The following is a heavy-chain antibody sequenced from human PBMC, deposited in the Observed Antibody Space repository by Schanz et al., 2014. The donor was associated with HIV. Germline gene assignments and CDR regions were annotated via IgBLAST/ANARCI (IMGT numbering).Heavy chain of an antibody. J-gene: IGHJ4*02. D-gene: IGHD1-20*01. CDR3: AKSLPIETATITYFDY. CDR2: ISFDGSNK. Sequence: QVQLVESGGGVVQPGRSLRLSCAASGFIFSSYAMHWVRQAPGKGLEWVAVISFDGSNKYYADSVKGRFTISRDNSKNTLYLHMNNLRAEDTAVYYCAKSLPIETATITYFDYWGQGTLVTVSS. V-gene: IGHV3-30-3*02. CDR1: GFIFSSYA.